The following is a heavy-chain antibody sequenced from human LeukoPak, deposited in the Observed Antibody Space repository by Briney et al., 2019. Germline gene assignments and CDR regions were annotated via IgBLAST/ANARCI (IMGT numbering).Heavy chain of an antibody. D-gene: IGHD3-9*01. CDR2: IYHSGST. CDR3: ATRGTLTGYGSTDY. V-gene: IGHV4-38-2*01. Sequence: TGGSLRLSCAASGFTFSSYWMSWVRQAPGKGLEWIGSIYHSGSTYYNPSLKSRVTISVDTSKNQFSLKLSSVTAADTAVYYCATRGTLTGYGSTDYWGQGTLVTVSS. CDR1: GFTFSSYW. J-gene: IGHJ4*02.